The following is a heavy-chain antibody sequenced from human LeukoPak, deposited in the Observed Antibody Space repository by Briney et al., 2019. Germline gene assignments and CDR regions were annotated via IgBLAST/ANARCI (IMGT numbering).Heavy chain of an antibody. V-gene: IGHV1-69*04. J-gene: IGHJ4*02. D-gene: IGHD5-12*01. Sequence: GSSVKVSCKASGGTFSSYAISWVRQAPGQGLEWMGRIIPILGIANYAQKFQGRVTITADKSTSTAYMELRSLRSDDTAVYYCAREWGYSGYDDWGQGTLVTVSS. CDR2: IIPILGIA. CDR3: AREWGYSGYDD. CDR1: GGTFSSYA.